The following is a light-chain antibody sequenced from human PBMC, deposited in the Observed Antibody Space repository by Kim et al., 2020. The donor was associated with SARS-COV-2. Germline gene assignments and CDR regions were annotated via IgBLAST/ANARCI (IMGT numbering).Light chain of an antibody. Sequence: ATISCKSSQNVLYSSNNKNYLAWYQQKPGQPPKMLIYWASTRESGVPDRFSGSGSGTDFTLTISGLQAEDVAVYYCQQYYGTPLTFGGGTKVDIK. CDR2: WAS. CDR3: QQYYGTPLT. J-gene: IGKJ4*01. V-gene: IGKV4-1*01. CDR1: QNVLYSSNNKNY.